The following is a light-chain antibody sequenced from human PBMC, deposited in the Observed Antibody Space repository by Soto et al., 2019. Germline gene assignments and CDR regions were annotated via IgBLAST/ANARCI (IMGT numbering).Light chain of an antibody. CDR3: QSYDSSLSGWV. CDR1: SSNIGARYD. CDR2: GNS. J-gene: IGLJ3*02. V-gene: IGLV1-40*01. Sequence: QAVVTQPPSVSGAPGQRVTISCTGSSSNIGARYDVHWYQQLPRTAPKLLIYGNSNRPSGVPDRFSGSKSGTSASLAITGLQAEDEADYYCQSYDSSLSGWVFGGGTKLTVL.